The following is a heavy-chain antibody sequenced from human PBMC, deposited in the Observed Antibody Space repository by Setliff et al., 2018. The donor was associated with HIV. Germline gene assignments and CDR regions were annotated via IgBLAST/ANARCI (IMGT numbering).Heavy chain of an antibody. CDR2: FDPEDET. J-gene: IGHJ4*02. Sequence: ASVKVSCKASGYKFTSYYIHWVRQAPGKGLEWLGTFDPEDETIYAPKFQGRVAMTVDTSTDTAYMELSSLRPEDTAVYYCAQMDVTGYWGQGTLVTVSS. D-gene: IGHD2-8*02. V-gene: IGHV1-24*01. CDR3: AQMDVTGY. CDR1: GYKFTSYY.